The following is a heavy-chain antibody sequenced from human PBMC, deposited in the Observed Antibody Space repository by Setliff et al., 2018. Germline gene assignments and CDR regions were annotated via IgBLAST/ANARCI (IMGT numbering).Heavy chain of an antibody. V-gene: IGHV1-18*01. CDR2: ISPYSGNT. D-gene: IGHD2-8*01. J-gene: IGHJ4*02. CDR1: GYTFTNYG. Sequence: ASVKVSCKASGYTFTNYGVTWVRQAPGQGLEWMGWISPYSGNTYYAPKLQGRVTLTTDTSTTTAYLDLRSLRSDDTAVYYCSRLVRYCTTATCQRASGDDYWGQGTLVTVSS. CDR3: SRLVRYCTTATCQRASGDDY.